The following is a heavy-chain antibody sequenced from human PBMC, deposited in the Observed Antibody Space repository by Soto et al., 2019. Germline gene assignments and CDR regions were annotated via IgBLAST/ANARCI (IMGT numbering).Heavy chain of an antibody. D-gene: IGHD4-4*01. V-gene: IGHV3-30-3*01. CDR2: ISYDGSNK. Sequence: QVQLVESGGGVVQPGRSLRLSCAASGFTFSSYAMHWVRQAPGKGLEWVAVISYDGSNKYYADSVKGRFTISRDNSKNSLYRRRNSLRAEDTAVYYCARPLWRNDYNWGYFDLWGRGTLVTVSS. CDR3: ARPLWRNDYNWGYFDL. J-gene: IGHJ2*01. CDR1: GFTFSSYA.